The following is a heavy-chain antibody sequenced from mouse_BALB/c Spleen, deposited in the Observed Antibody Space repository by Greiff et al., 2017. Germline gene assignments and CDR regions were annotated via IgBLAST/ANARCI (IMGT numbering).Heavy chain of an antibody. CDR2: IHPSDSDT. Sequence: QVQLQQPGAELVRPGASVKLSCKASGYSFTSYWMNWVKQRPGQGLEWIGMIHPSDSDTRLNQKFKDKATLTVDKSSSTAYMQLSSPTSEDSAVYYCARGSRFDYWGQGTTLTVSS. V-gene: IGHV1-74*01. CDR3: ARGSRFDY. CDR1: GYSFTSYW. J-gene: IGHJ2*01.